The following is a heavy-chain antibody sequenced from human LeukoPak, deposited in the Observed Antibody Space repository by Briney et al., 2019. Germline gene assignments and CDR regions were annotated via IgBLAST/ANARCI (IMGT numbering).Heavy chain of an antibody. V-gene: IGHV4-34*01. J-gene: IGHJ4*02. CDR2: INHSGST. CDR3: ARSSFLTMIHKRPFDY. Sequence: PSETLSLTCAVYGGSFSGYYWSWIRQPPGKGLEWIGEINHSGSTNYNPSLKSRVNISVDTSKNQFSLKLSSVTAADTAVYYCARSSFLTMIHKRPFDYWGQGTLVTVSS. D-gene: IGHD3-22*01. CDR1: GGSFSGYY.